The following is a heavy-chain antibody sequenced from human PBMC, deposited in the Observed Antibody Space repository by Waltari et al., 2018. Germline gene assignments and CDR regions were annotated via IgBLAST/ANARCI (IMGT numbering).Heavy chain of an antibody. CDR3: TTDAPPEYVLLPVDYHGLDV. V-gene: IGHV3-15*07. CDR1: GFSVRDAW. J-gene: IGHJ6*02. Sequence: EVHLVESGGGLVQPGGSLRISCAASGFSVRDAWMNWVRQAPGRGLEWVGRISSDSDDGTIGYAAPVKGRFIISRDDSKNTVYLQMTSLKTEDTGVYYCTTDAPPEYVLLPVDYHGLDVWGQGTSVTVSS. CDR2: ISSDSDDGTI. D-gene: IGHD3-10*01.